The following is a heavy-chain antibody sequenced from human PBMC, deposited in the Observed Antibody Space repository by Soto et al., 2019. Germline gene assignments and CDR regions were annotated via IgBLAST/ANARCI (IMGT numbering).Heavy chain of an antibody. V-gene: IGHV3-49*03. Sequence: GGSLRLSCTASGFTFGDYAMSWFRQAPGKGLEWVGFIRSKAYGGTTEYAASVKGRFTISRDDSKSIAYLQMNSLKTEDTAVYYCTRVLQRGTYFDWLLDYYYYMDVWGKGTTVTVSS. CDR1: GFTFGDYA. J-gene: IGHJ6*03. D-gene: IGHD3-9*01. CDR3: TRVLQRGTYFDWLLDYYYYMDV. CDR2: IRSKAYGGTT.